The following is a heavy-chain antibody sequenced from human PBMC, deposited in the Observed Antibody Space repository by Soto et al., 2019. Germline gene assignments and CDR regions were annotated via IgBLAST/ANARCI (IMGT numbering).Heavy chain of an antibody. CDR3: ARSAPTIARYYDSSEPWYFDL. V-gene: IGHV1-69*01. CDR2: IIPIFGTA. Sequence: QVQLVQSGAEVKKPGSSVKVSCKASGGTFSSYAISWVRQAPGQGLKWMGGIIPIFGTANYAQKFQGRVTITADESTSTAYMELSSLRSEDTAVYYCARSAPTIARYYDSSEPWYFDLWGRGTLVTVSS. D-gene: IGHD3-22*01. J-gene: IGHJ2*01. CDR1: GGTFSSYA.